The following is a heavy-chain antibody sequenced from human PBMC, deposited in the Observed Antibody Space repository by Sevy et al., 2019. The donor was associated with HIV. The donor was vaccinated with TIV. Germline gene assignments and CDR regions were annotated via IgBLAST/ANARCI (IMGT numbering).Heavy chain of an antibody. J-gene: IGHJ3*02. CDR3: AKGGYCSGGSCYLAAFDI. CDR2: ISGSGGGK. V-gene: IGHV3-23*01. CDR1: GFTFRSNA. Sequence: GGSLRLSCAASGFTFRSNALSWVRKPQGKGLGWASAISGSGGGKYYADSGKGGFTISRANSKNTLYLQMNSLRAEDTAVYYCAKGGYCSGGSCYLAAFDIWGQGTMVTVSS. D-gene: IGHD2-15*01.